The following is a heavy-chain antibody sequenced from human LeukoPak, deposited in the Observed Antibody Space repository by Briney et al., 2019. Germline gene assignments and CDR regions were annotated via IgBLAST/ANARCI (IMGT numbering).Heavy chain of an antibody. CDR2: INHSGST. CDR1: GGSFSGYY. D-gene: IGHD6-6*01. J-gene: IGHJ4*02. Sequence: SETLCLTCAVYGGSFSGYYWSWIRQPPGKGLEWIGEINHSGSTNYNPSLKSRVTISVDTSKNQFSLKLSSVTAADTAVYYCARRVIAARPSSFDYWGQGTLVTVSS. CDR3: ARRVIAARPSSFDY. V-gene: IGHV4-34*01.